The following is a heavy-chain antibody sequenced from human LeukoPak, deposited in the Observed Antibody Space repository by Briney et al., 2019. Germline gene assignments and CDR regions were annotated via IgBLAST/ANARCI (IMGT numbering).Heavy chain of an antibody. D-gene: IGHD5-12*01. Sequence: GGSLRLSCAASGFTFSSYAMSWARQAPGKGLEWVSAISGSGGSTYYADSVKGRFTISRDNSKNTLYLQMNSLRAEDTAVYYCAKDRRFSGYDLTDYWGQGTLVTVSS. V-gene: IGHV3-23*01. CDR3: AKDRRFSGYDLTDY. J-gene: IGHJ4*02. CDR2: ISGSGGST. CDR1: GFTFSSYA.